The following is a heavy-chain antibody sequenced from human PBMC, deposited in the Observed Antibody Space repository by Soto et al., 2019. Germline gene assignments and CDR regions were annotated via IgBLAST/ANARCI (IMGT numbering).Heavy chain of an antibody. V-gene: IGHV4-31*03. Sequence: SETLSLTCTVSGGSISSGGYYWSWIRQHPGKGLEWIGYIYYSGSTYYNPSLKSRVTISVDTSKNQFSLKLSSVTAADTAMYYCARGHTTQYYYGSGSYYNGWLFDPWGKGTLVTVSS. CDR1: GGSISSGGYY. CDR2: IYYSGST. CDR3: ARGHTTQYYYGSGSYYNGWLFDP. J-gene: IGHJ5*02. D-gene: IGHD3-10*01.